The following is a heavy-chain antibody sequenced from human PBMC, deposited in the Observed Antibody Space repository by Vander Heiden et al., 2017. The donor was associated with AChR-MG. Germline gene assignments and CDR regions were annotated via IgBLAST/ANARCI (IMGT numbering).Heavy chain of an antibody. CDR2: MNPNSGNT. Sequence: QVQLVQSGAEVKKPGASVKVSCKASGYTFTSYDINGVRQATGKGLEWMGWMNPNSGNTGYAQKFQGRVTMTRNTSISTAYMELSSLRSEDTAVYYCARGRGTMVRGVIITPNWFDPWGQGTLVTVSS. D-gene: IGHD3-10*01. V-gene: IGHV1-8*01. J-gene: IGHJ5*02. CDR3: ARGRGTMVRGVIITPNWFDP. CDR1: GYTFTSYD.